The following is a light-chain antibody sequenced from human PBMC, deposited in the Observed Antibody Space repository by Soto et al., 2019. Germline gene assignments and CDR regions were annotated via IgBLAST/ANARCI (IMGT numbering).Light chain of an antibody. CDR2: DTS. Sequence: EIVLTQSPGTLSLSPGERATLSCRASQSVSSSYLAWYQQKPGQAPRLLIYDTSNRATGIPARFSGRGSGTDFTLTISSLEPEDFAVYYCQQHSNWPPSITFGQGTRLEIK. CDR1: QSVSSSY. V-gene: IGKV3-11*01. J-gene: IGKJ5*01. CDR3: QQHSNWPPSIT.